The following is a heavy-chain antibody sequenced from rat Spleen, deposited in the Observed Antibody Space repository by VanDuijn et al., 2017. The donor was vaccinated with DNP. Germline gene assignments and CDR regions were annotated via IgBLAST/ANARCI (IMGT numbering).Heavy chain of an antibody. CDR1: GFTFNNYD. V-gene: IGHV5-20*01. J-gene: IGHJ3*01. Sequence: EVQLVESGGGLVQPGRSLKLSCAASGFTFNNYDMAWVRQAPTKGLEWVASISLSGSSTYYRDAVKGRFTVSRDNAKSSLYLQMDRLRSEDTATYSCTTHSGNYYSNYPTWFAYWGKGTLVTVSS. D-gene: IGHD1-2*01. CDR3: TTHSGNYYSNYPTWFAY. CDR2: ISLSGSST.